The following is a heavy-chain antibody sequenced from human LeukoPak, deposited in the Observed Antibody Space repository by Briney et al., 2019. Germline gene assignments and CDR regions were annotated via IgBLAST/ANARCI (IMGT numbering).Heavy chain of an antibody. CDR1: GFTFSSYA. J-gene: IGHJ6*02. CDR3: AKFGDTAMAPGYYYYGMDV. D-gene: IGHD5-18*01. V-gene: IGHV3-23*01. CDR2: ISGSGGST. Sequence: PGGSLRLSCAASGFTFSSYAMSWVRQAPGKGLEWVSAISGSGGSTYYADSVKGRFTISRDNSKNTLYLQMNSLRAEDTAVYYCAKFGDTAMAPGYYYYGMDVWGQGTTATVSS.